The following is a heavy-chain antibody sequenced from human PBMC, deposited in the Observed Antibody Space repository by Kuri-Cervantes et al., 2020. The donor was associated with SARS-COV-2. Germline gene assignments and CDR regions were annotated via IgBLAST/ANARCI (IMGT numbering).Heavy chain of an antibody. Sequence: ESLKISCTVSGGSISSYYWSWIRQPPGKGLEWIGTIHYSGNTYYNPSLKSRVTISVDTSKNQFSLRLNSVTATDTAVYYCARHAGRYTSAHRNFGSWGQGTLVTVSS. CDR1: GGSISSYY. CDR3: ARHAGRYTSAHRNFGS. V-gene: IGHV4-39*01. D-gene: IGHD6-19*01. CDR2: IHYSGNT. J-gene: IGHJ4*02.